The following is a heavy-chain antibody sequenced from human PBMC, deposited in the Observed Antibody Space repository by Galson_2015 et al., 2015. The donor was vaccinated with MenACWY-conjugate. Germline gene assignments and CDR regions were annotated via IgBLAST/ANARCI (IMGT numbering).Heavy chain of an antibody. CDR3: VRAEGWLRSAFDI. CDR1: GFRFSSYT. Sequence: SLRLSCAASGFRFSSYTLYWVRQAPGKGLEWVAVVSYDGSSKYYTDSVQGRFTISRDNSKNTVSLQMDSLRPEDSAVYYCVRAEGWLRSAFDIWGQGTMVT. V-gene: IGHV3-30*10. J-gene: IGHJ3*02. CDR2: VSYDGSSK. D-gene: IGHD5-24*01.